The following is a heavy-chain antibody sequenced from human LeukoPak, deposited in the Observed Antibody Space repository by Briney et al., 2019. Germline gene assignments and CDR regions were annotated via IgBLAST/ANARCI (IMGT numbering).Heavy chain of an antibody. V-gene: IGHV4-59*01. D-gene: IGHD3-10*01. Sequence: SETLSLTCTVSGGSISSYYWSWIRQPPGKGLEWIGYIYYSGSTNYNPSLKSRVTISVDTSKNQFSLKLSSVTAAETAVYYCAREARLGSGSYYLFDYWGQGTLVTVSS. CDR3: AREARLGSGSYYLFDY. J-gene: IGHJ4*02. CDR2: IYYSGST. CDR1: GGSISSYY.